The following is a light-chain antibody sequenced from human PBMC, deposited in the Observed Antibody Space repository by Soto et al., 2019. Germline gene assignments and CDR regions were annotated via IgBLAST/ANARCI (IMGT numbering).Light chain of an antibody. J-gene: IGKJ2*01. CDR2: KAS. V-gene: IGKV1-5*03. CDR3: QQYDSYSPYT. Sequence: DIQMTQFPPTLSASIGDRVTITCRASQTISSSLAWYQQKPGKAPKLLIYKASTLETGVPSRFSGSGSGTEFTLTSSRRQPDYFATYYCQQYDSYSPYTFGQGTRLELK. CDR1: QTISSS.